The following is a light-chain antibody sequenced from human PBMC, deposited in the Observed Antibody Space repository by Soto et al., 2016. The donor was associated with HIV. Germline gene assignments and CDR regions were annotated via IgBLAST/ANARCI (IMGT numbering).Light chain of an antibody. CDR1: VLAKKY. CDR3: YSAADNTVV. J-gene: IGLJ2*01. Sequence: SYELTQPSSVSVSPGQTARITCSGDVLAKKYARWFQQKPGQAPVVVIYKDSERPSGIPERFSGSSSGTTVTLTISGAQVEDEADYYCYSAADNTVVFGGGTKLTV. CDR2: KDS. V-gene: IGLV3-27*01.